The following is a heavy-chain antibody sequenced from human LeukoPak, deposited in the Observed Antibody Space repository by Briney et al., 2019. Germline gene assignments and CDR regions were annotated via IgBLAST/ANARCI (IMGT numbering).Heavy chain of an antibody. V-gene: IGHV4-61*05. CDR3: ARVSMVRGDHIDY. D-gene: IGHD3-10*01. J-gene: IGHJ4*02. CDR1: GGSIRSSYYY. CDR2: IYYSGST. Sequence: SETLSLTCTVSGGSIRSSYYYWGWIRQPPGKGLEWIGYIYYSGSTNYNPSLKSRVTISVDTSKNQFSLKLSSVTAADTAVYYCARVSMVRGDHIDYWGQGTLVTVSS.